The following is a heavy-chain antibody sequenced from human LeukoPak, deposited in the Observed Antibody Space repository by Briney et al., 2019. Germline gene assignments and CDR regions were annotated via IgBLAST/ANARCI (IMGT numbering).Heavy chain of an antibody. J-gene: IGHJ4*02. CDR3: AREGGNWGKGYFDY. V-gene: IGHV3-11*01. Sequence: GGSLRLSCAASEFTFSDYYMSWIRQVPGKGLEGVSYISGSSSTMYYANSVKGRFTISRDNAKNLLYLQMNSLRAEDTAVYYCAREGGNWGKGYFDYWGQGTLVTVSS. D-gene: IGHD7-27*01. CDR2: ISGSSSTM. CDR1: EFTFSDYY.